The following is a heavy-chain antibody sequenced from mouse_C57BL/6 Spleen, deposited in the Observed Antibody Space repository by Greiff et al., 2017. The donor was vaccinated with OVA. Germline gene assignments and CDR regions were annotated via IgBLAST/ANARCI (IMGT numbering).Heavy chain of an antibody. J-gene: IGHJ4*01. Sequence: QVQLQQSGAELVKPGASVKMSCKASGYTFTSYWITWVKQRPGQGLEWIGDIYPGSGSTNYNEKFKSKATLTVDTSSSTAYMQLSSLTSEDSAVYYCARWVAQATEAMDYWGQGTSVTVSS. CDR1: GYTFTSYW. CDR3: ARWVAQATEAMDY. V-gene: IGHV1-55*01. CDR2: IYPGSGST. D-gene: IGHD3-2*02.